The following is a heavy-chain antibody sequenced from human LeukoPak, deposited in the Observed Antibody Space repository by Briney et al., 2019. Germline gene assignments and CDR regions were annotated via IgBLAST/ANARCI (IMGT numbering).Heavy chain of an antibody. CDR1: GFTFSSYG. CDR2: ISYDGSNK. CDR3: AKQRGYSGYDQLSYFDY. J-gene: IGHJ4*02. V-gene: IGHV3-30*18. Sequence: GRSLRLSCAASGFTFSSYGMHWVRQAPGKGQEWVAVISYDGSNKYYADSVKGRFTISRDNSKNTLYLQMNSLRAEDTAVYYCAKQRGYSGYDQLSYFDYWGQGTLVTVSS. D-gene: IGHD5-12*01.